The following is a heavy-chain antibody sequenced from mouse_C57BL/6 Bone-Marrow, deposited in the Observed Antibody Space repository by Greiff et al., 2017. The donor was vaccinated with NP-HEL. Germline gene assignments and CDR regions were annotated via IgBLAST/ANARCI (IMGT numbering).Heavy chain of an antibody. CDR3: ARLWLRRGKSAMDY. D-gene: IGHD2-2*01. V-gene: IGHV1-7*01. CDR1: GYTFTSYW. Sequence: QVQLQQSGAELAKPGASVKLSCKASGYTFTSYWMHWVKQRPGQGLEWIGYINPSSGYTKYNQKFKDKATVTADKSSSTAYMQLSSLTYEDSAVYYCARLWLRRGKSAMDYWGQGTSVTVSS. J-gene: IGHJ4*01. CDR2: INPSSGYT.